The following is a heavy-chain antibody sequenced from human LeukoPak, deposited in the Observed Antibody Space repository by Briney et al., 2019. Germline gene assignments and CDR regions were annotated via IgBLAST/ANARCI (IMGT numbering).Heavy chain of an antibody. V-gene: IGHV5-51*01. Sequence: GESLKISCKGSGYSFTSYWIGWVRQMPGKGLEWMGIIYPGDSDTRYSPSFQGQVTISADQSISTAYLQWSSLKASDTAMYYCARHVTMVRGVITTSYYYYYMDVWGKGTTVTVSS. D-gene: IGHD3-10*01. CDR3: ARHVTMVRGVITTSYYYYYMDV. CDR1: GYSFTSYW. CDR2: IYPGDSDT. J-gene: IGHJ6*03.